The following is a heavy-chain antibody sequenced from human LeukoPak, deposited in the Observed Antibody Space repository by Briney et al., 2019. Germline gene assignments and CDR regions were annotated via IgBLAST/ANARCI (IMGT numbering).Heavy chain of an antibody. J-gene: IGHJ6*04. CDR3: ARDKGKYYYGSGSSIRNYYYYGMDV. CDR2: IYSGGST. D-gene: IGHD3-10*01. CDR1: GFTVSSNY. V-gene: IGHV3-53*01. Sequence: GGSLRLSCAASGFTVSSNYMSWVRQAPGKGLEWVSVIYSGGSTYYADFVKGRFTISRDNSKNTLYLQMNSLRAEDTAVYYCARDKGKYYYGSGSSIRNYYYYGMDVWGKGTTVTVSS.